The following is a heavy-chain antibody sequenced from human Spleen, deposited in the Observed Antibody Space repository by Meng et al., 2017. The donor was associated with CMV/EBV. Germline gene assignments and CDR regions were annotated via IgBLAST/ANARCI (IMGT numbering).Heavy chain of an antibody. CDR1: GGSFSGYY. V-gene: IGHV4-34*01. CDR2: IYYSGST. J-gene: IGHJ4*02. D-gene: IGHD2-15*01. Sequence: QGHLQQWGAGLLKPSETLSLTCAVYGGSFSGYYWSWIRQPPGKGLEWIGSIYYSGSTYYNPSLKSRVTISVDTSKNQFSLKLSSVTAADTAVYYCARDIKWSPFDYWGQGTLVTVSS. CDR3: ARDIKWSPFDY.